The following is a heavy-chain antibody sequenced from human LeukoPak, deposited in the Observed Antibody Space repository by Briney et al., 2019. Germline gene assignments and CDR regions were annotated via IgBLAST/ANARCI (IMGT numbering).Heavy chain of an antibody. D-gene: IGHD3-22*01. V-gene: IGHV3-48*01. CDR1: EFTFSSYS. J-gene: IGHJ4*02. CDR2: ITNSGNSK. Sequence: GGSLRLSCAASEFTFSSYSMNWVCQAPGKGLEWVSYITNSGNSKSYADSVKGRFTISRDNSKNTLYLQMNSLRAEDTAVYYCARAHSSGYYHEGGYYFDYWGQGTLVTVSS. CDR3: ARAHSSGYYHEGGYYFDY.